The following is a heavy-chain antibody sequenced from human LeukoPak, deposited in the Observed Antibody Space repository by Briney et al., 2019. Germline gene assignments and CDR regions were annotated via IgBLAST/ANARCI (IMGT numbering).Heavy chain of an antibody. V-gene: IGHV3-30*04. D-gene: IGHD5-18*01. CDR2: ISYDGSNK. CDR3: ARGGTRQLWSEIDY. CDR1: GFTFSSYA. Sequence: GRSLRLSCAASGFTFSSYAMHWVRQAPGKGLEWVAVISYDGSNKYYADSVKGRFTISRDNSKNTLYLQMNSLRAEDTAVYYCARGGTRQLWSEIDYWGQGTLVTVSS. J-gene: IGHJ4*02.